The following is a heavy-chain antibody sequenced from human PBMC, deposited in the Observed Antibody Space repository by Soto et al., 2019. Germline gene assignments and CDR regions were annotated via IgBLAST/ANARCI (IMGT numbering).Heavy chain of an antibody. CDR1: GYTFTTYG. CDR3: AREYCTSARCYLPDY. CDR2: TSTYNGNT. J-gene: IGHJ4*02. Sequence: QVQLVQSGAEVKKPGASVKVSCQASGYTFTTYGISWVRQAPGQGLEWMGWTSTYNGNTNYAQNVQGRVTLTTERSTTTAYMELRSLRSDDTSVYYCAREYCTSARCYLPDYWGQGTLVTVSS. V-gene: IGHV1-18*01. D-gene: IGHD2-2*01.